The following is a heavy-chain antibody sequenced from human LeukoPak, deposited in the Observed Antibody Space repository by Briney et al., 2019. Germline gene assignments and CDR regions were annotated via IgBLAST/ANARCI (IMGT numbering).Heavy chain of an antibody. CDR1: GFTFSSYS. D-gene: IGHD2-2*01. CDR2: ISSGSSYI. V-gene: IGHV3-21*01. J-gene: IGHJ4*02. Sequence: GGSLRLSCAASGFTFSSYSMNWVRQAPGKGLEWVSSISSGSSYIYYADSVKGRFTISRDNAKNSLYLQMNSLRAEDTAVYYCASGYCSSTSCNFDYWGQGTLVTVSS. CDR3: ASGYCSSTSCNFDY.